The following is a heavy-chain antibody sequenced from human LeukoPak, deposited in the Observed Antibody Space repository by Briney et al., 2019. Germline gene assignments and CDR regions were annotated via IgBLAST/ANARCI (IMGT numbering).Heavy chain of an antibody. CDR3: ARLRDYTNYVAY. V-gene: IGHV4-39*01. CDR2: INYSGST. Sequence: SETLSLTCTVSDGSISRSSYYWGWIRQPPGKGLEWIGSINYSGSTYYNPSLKSRVTISVDTSKNQFSLKLGSVTAADTAVYYCARLRDYTNYVAYWGQGTLVTVSS. CDR1: DGSISRSSYY. D-gene: IGHD4-11*01. J-gene: IGHJ4*02.